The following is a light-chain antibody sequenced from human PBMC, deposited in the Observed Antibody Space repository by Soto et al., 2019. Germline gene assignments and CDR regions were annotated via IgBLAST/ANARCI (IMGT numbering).Light chain of an antibody. V-gene: IGLV2-14*01. Sequence: QSALTQPASVSGSPGQSITISCTGTSSDVGGYNYVSWYQQHPGKAPKLVIYDVSNRPSGVSYRFSGSKSGNTASLTISGRQAEDEADYCCSSYTSSSTIYVFGTGTKLTVL. CDR1: SSDVGGYNY. J-gene: IGLJ1*01. CDR3: SSYTSSSTIYV. CDR2: DVS.